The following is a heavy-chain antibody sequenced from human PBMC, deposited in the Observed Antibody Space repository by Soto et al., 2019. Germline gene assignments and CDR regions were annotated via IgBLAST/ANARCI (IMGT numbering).Heavy chain of an antibody. CDR2: IYPGDSDT. Sequence: GESLKISCKGSGYSFTSYWIGWVRQMPGKGLEWMGIIYPGDSDTRYSPSFQGQVTISADKSISTAYLQWSSLKASDTAMYYCARHRITMVRGADYYYGMDVWGQGTTVTVS. J-gene: IGHJ6*02. V-gene: IGHV5-51*01. CDR1: GYSFTSYW. D-gene: IGHD3-10*01. CDR3: ARHRITMVRGADYYYGMDV.